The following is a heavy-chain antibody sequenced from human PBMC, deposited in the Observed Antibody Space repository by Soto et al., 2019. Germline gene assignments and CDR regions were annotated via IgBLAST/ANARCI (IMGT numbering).Heavy chain of an antibody. J-gene: IGHJ6*02. CDR1: GVTFSSYL. CDR2: INIDGSST. V-gene: IGHV3-74*01. Sequence: PGGSRRRSWAASGVTFSSYLMHWVGQAPGKGLVWVSRINIDGSSTSYADSVKGRFTISRDNAKNTLYLQMNSLRAEDTAVYYCAKGSNPYYDFWSGYDGMDVWGQGTTVTVSS. D-gene: IGHD3-3*01. CDR3: AKGSNPYYDFWSGYDGMDV.